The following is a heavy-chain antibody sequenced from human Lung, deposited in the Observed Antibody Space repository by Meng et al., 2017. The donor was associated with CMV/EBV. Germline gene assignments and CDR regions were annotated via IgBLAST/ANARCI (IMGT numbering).Heavy chain of an antibody. CDR2: IYHSGST. V-gene: IGHV4-4*02. D-gene: IGHD6-19*01. J-gene: IGHJ4*02. CDR1: GGSISSSNW. CDR3: ASFPPPGKQWLVTDY. Sequence: QVQRKESGPCRVEPSGSLSLTCAVSGGSISSSNWWSWVRQPPGKGLEWIGEIYHSGSTNYNPSLKSRVTISVDKSKNQFSLKLSSVTAADTAVYYCASFPPPGKQWLVTDYWGQGTLVTVSS.